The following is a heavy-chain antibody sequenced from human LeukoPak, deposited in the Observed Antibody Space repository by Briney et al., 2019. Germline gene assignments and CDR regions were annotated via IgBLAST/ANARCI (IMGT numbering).Heavy chain of an antibody. CDR2: INPNSGGT. CDR3: ARVTRGGLYGDYYYYMDV. V-gene: IGHV1-2*02. CDR1: GYTFTGYY. Sequence: ASVKVSCKASGYTFTGYYMHWVRQAPGQGLEWMGWINPNSGGTNYAQKFQGRVTMTRDTSISTAYMELSRLRSDDKAVYYCARVTRGGLYGDYYYYMDVWGKGTTVTVSS. D-gene: IGHD3-3*01. J-gene: IGHJ6*03.